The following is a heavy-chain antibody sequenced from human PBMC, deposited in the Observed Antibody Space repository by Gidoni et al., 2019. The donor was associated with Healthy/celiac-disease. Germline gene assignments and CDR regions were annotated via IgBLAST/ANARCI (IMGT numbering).Heavy chain of an antibody. CDR2: ISYDGSNK. V-gene: IGHV3-30*18. Sequence: VAVISYDGSNKYYADSVKGRFTISRDNSKNTLYLQMNSLRAEDTAVYYCAKAADYGDYVPFDYWGQGTLVTVSS. D-gene: IGHD4-17*01. J-gene: IGHJ4*02. CDR3: AKAADYGDYVPFDY.